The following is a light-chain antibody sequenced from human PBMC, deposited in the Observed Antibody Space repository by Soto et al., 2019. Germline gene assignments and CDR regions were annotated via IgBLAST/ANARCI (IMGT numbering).Light chain of an antibody. Sequence: DIQMTQSPSSLSASIGDRVTITCRASQSISTYLNWYQQKPGKAPNLLIYGTSGLQSGVPSRFSGSASGTDFTLTISSLQPDDFATYYCQQSVSIPNTFGGGTKVEIK. CDR1: QSISTY. J-gene: IGKJ4*01. CDR2: GTS. V-gene: IGKV1-39*01. CDR3: QQSVSIPNT.